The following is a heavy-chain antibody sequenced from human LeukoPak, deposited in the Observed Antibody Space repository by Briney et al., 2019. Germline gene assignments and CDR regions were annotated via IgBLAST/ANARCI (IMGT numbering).Heavy chain of an antibody. CDR1: GFTFSSYS. J-gene: IGHJ5*02. CDR3: AKVAIPSGHNWFDP. D-gene: IGHD2-2*01. Sequence: GGSLRLSCAAPGFTFSSYSMSWVRQAPGKGLEWVSGISGSGDRTYYADSGKGGFTISRDHSKNTLYLQMNSLRAEDTAVYYCAKVAIPSGHNWFDPWGQGTLVTVSS. V-gene: IGHV3-23*01. CDR2: ISGSGDRT.